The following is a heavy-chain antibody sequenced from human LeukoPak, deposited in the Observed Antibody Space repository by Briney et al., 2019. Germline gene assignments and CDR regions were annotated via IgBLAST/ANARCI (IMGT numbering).Heavy chain of an antibody. CDR1: GFTFSDYY. D-gene: IGHD4-17*01. J-gene: IGHJ6*03. Sequence: GGSLRLSCAASGFTFSDYYMSWIRQAPGKGLEWLSCISSSGSTIYYADSVKGRFTISRDNAKNSLYLQMNSLRAEDTAVYYCARDYGDQGGFYMDVWGKGTTVTVSS. V-gene: IGHV3-11*04. CDR3: ARDYGDQGGFYMDV. CDR2: ISSSGSTI.